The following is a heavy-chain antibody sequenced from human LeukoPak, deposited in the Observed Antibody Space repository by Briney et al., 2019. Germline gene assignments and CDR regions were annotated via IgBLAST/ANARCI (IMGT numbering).Heavy chain of an antibody. D-gene: IGHD1-1*01. V-gene: IGHV3-74*01. CDR1: GFTFSKYL. CDR3: ASGELDSLYYFGY. J-gene: IGHJ4*02. Sequence: GGSLRLSCAASGFTFSKYLMHWVRQAPGKGLVWVSGIHGDGISTTYADSVKGRFTISRDNAKNTLYLQMNSLRPEDTAVYFWASGELDSLYYFGYWGQGTLVTVSS. CDR2: IHGDGIST.